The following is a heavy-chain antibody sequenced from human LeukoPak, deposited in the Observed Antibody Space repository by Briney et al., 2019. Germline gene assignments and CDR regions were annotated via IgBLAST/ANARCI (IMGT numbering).Heavy chain of an antibody. CDR3: AELGITMIGGV. Sequence: GGSLRLSCAVSGFTFSTYSMNWVRQAPGKGLEWVSYISSSGSTIYYADSVKGRFTISRDNAKNSLYLQMNSLRAEDTAVYYCAELGITMIGGVWGKGTTVTISS. CDR1: GFTFSTYS. D-gene: IGHD3-10*02. J-gene: IGHJ6*04. CDR2: ISSSGSTI. V-gene: IGHV3-48*04.